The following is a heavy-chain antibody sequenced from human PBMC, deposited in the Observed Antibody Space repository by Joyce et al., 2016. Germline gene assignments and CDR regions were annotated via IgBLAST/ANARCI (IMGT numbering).Heavy chain of an antibody. CDR3: AHGSGWLFDY. D-gene: IGHD6-19*01. CDR2: IYWNDDN. V-gene: IGHV2-5*01. Sequence: QITLKESGPTLVKPTQTLTLTCTFSGFSLSSRAVGVGWIRPPPQKALEWLALIYWNDDNHDSPSLRSRLTVTKDTSKNQVVLTMTNLDPVDTATYYCAHGSGWLFDYWGPGTPVTVSS. J-gene: IGHJ4*02. CDR1: GFSLSSRAVG.